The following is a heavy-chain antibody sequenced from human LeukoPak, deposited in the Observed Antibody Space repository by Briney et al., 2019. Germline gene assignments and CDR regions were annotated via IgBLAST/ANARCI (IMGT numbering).Heavy chain of an antibody. CDR3: VLRGGATDY. CDR2: ISGSGGTT. CDR1: GFTFSSYG. D-gene: IGHD3-16*01. V-gene: IGHV3-23*01. J-gene: IGHJ4*02. Sequence: SGRSLRLSCAASGFTFSSYGMHWVRQAPGKGLEWVSTISGSGGTTYYADSVKGRFTISRDNSKNTLYLQMNSLRAEDTAVYYCVLRGGATDYWGQGTLVTVSS.